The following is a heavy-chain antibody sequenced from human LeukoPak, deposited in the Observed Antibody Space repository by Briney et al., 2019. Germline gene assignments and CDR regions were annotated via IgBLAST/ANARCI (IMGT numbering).Heavy chain of an antibody. CDR1: GFTFSSYA. D-gene: IGHD3/OR15-3a*01. Sequence: GGSLRLSCAASGFTFSSYAMEWVRQAPGKGLEYVAAISSTGGSTYYAKSLKGRFTISRDNSQNTLYLQMGSLRAEDMAVYYCARDSHDGTGYYLDYWGQGTLVTVSS. V-gene: IGHV3-64*01. CDR3: ARDSHDGTGYYLDY. J-gene: IGHJ4*02. CDR2: ISSTGGST.